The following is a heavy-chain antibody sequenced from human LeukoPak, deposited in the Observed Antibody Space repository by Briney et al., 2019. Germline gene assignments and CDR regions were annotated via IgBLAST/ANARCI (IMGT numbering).Heavy chain of an antibody. CDR2: IRYDGSNK. D-gene: IGHD1-26*01. V-gene: IGHV3-30*02. CDR3: AKGGGSYSAFDI. CDR1: GFTFSSYG. J-gene: IGHJ3*02. Sequence: PGGSLRHSCAASGFTFSSYGMHWVRQAPGKGLEWVAFIRYDGSNKYYADSVKGRFTISRDNSKNTLYLQMNRLRAEDTAVYYCAKGGGSYSAFDIWGQGTMVTVSS.